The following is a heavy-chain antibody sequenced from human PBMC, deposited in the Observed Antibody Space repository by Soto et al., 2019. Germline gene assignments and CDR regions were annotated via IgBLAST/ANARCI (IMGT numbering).Heavy chain of an antibody. Sequence: QVQLVQSGAEVKKPGSSVKVSCKASGGTFSSYAISWVRQAPGQGLEWMGGSIPIFGTANYAQKFQGRVTIIGDECTSTAYMELSSLKSENTAVYYCARGPSLSEYYFQHLGQGTLVTVSS. V-gene: IGHV1-69*01. CDR1: GGTFSSYA. CDR2: SIPIFGTA. J-gene: IGHJ1*01. CDR3: ARGPSLSEYYFQH. D-gene: IGHD6-6*01.